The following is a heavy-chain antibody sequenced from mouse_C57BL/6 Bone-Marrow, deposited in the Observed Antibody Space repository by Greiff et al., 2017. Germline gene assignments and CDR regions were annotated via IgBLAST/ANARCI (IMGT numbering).Heavy chain of an antibody. D-gene: IGHD2-1*01. J-gene: IGHJ3*01. V-gene: IGHV1-69*01. CDR2: IDPSDSYT. CDR1: GYTFTSYW. CDR3: AGYYGNLAWFAY. Sequence: QVQLQQPGAELVMPGASVKLSCKASGYTFTSYWTHWVKQRPGQGLEWIGEIDPSDSYTNYNQKFKGKSTLTVDKSSSTAYMQLSSLTSEDSAVYYCAGYYGNLAWFAYWGQGTLVTVSA.